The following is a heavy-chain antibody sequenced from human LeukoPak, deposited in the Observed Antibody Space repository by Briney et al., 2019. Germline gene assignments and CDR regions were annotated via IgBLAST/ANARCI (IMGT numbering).Heavy chain of an antibody. D-gene: IGHD1-26*01. J-gene: IGHJ4*02. CDR2: IYYSGST. CDR3: ARGKGRAIYFDY. CDR1: GGSISSYY. V-gene: IGHV4-59*01. Sequence: SETLSLTCTVSGGSISSYYWSWIRQPPGKGLEWIGYIYYSGSTNYNPSLKSRVTISVDTSKNQFSLKLSSVTAADTAVYYCARGKGRAIYFDYWGQGTLVTVS.